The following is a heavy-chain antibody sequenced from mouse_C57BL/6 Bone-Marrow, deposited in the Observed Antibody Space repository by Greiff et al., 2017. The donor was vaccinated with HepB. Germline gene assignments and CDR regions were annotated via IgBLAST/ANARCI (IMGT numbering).Heavy chain of an antibody. Sequence: VQLQQSGAELVRPGASVKLSCTASGFNIKDDYMHWVKQRPEQGLERIGWIDPENGDTEYASKFQGKATITADTSSNTAYLQLSSLTSEDTAVYCCTTGNGNFAWFAYWGQGTLVTVSA. V-gene: IGHV14-4*01. CDR1: GFNIKDDY. D-gene: IGHD2-1*01. CDR2: IDPENGDT. J-gene: IGHJ3*01. CDR3: TTGNGNFAWFAY.